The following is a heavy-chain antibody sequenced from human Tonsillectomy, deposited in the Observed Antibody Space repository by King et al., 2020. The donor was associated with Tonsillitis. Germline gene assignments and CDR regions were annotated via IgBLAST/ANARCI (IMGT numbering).Heavy chain of an antibody. J-gene: IGHJ1*01. CDR3: ARGGPDNSSWTTCEH. V-gene: IGHV1-46*01. D-gene: IGHD6-13*01. CDR1: GYTFTSYY. CDR2: INPSGGST. Sequence: VQLVESGAEVKKPGASVKVSCKASGYTFTSYYMHWVRQAPGQGLEGMGIINPSGGSTSYAQKFQGRVTMTRDTSTSTVYMELSSLRSEDTAVYYCARGGPDNSSWTTCEHWRQGTLVPVSS.